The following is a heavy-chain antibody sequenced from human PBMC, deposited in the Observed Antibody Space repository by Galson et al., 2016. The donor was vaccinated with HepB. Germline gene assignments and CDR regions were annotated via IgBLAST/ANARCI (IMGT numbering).Heavy chain of an antibody. V-gene: IGHV3-30-3*01. CDR3: ARFVVRGVIRASLDL. J-gene: IGHJ5*02. D-gene: IGHD3-10*01. CDR1: GFTLNNYA. CDR2: ISHVGSNE. Sequence: SLRLSCAASGFTLNNYAMYWVRQAPGKGLEWVAFISHVGSNEDYADSVKGRFTISRDNSKNTFNLEMNRLRDEDTGVYYCARFVVRGVIRASLDLWGQGTLVTVS.